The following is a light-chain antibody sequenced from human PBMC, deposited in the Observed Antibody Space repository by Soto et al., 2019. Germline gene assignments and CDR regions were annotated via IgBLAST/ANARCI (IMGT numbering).Light chain of an antibody. CDR3: QQYNNWPPWT. V-gene: IGKV3-15*01. J-gene: IGKJ1*01. CDR1: QSVSSN. Sequence: EIVMTQSPATLSVSPGERATLSCRASQSVSSNLTWYQQKPGQAPRLLIYGASTRATGIPARFSGSVSGTEFTLTIGSLQSEDFAVYYCQQYNNWPPWTFGQRTKVEIK. CDR2: GAS.